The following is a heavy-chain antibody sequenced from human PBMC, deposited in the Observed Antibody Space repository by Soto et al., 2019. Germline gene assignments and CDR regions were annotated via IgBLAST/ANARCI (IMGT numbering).Heavy chain of an antibody. D-gene: IGHD6-19*01. CDR3: AKVAYRGGSAVFDY. CDR2: ITGRDDST. CDR1: GFTFSSYA. V-gene: IGHV3-23*01. J-gene: IGHJ4*02. Sequence: EVQLLESGGGLLQPGGSLRLSCAASGFTFSSYAMSWVRQAPGKGLEWVSTITGRDDSTYYADSLKGRFTISRDTSKDTLYLKMTSLRAEDTAVYYFAKVAYRGGSAVFDYWGQGTLVTVSS.